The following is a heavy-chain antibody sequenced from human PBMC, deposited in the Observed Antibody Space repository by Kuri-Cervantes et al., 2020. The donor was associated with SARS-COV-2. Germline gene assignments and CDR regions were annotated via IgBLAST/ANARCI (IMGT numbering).Heavy chain of an antibody. Sequence: SVKVSCKASGGTFSSYAISWVRQAPGQGLEWMGGIIPIFGTANYAQKFQGRVTITADESTSTAYMELSSLRSEDTAVYYCAREGRQLVRQGALDIWGQGTMVTVSS. CDR3: AREGRQLVRQGALDI. D-gene: IGHD6-6*01. J-gene: IGHJ3*02. V-gene: IGHV1-69*13. CDR1: GGTFSSYA. CDR2: IIPIFGTA.